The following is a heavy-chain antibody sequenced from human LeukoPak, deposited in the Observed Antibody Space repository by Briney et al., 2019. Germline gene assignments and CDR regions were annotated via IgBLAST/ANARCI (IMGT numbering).Heavy chain of an antibody. CDR1: GFTFSNYD. CDR3: ARSRRHPTYYFDY. D-gene: IGHD2-21*01. V-gene: IGHV3-48*03. CDR2: ISSSGSTI. J-gene: IGHJ4*02. Sequence: GGSLRLSCVASGFTFSNYDMNWVRQAPGKGLEWVSYISSSGSTIYYADSVKGRFTISRDNAKNSLYLQVNSLRAEDTAVYYCARSRRHPTYYFDYWGQGTLVTVSS.